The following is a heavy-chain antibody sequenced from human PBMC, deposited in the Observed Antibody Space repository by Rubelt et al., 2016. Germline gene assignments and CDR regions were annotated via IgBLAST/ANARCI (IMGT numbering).Heavy chain of an antibody. V-gene: IGHV1-3*01. CDR3: ASDQIRRQPGVYYYYGMDV. J-gene: IGHJ6*02. D-gene: IGHD3-10*01. CDR1: GYTFTSYS. Sequence: EVKKPGASVKVSCKASGYTFTSYSMHWVRQAPGQKLEWMGWINAGNGNTKYSQKFQGRVTITADESTSTANMELSSLKSEDTAVYYWASDQIRRQPGVYYYYGMDVWGQGTTVIVSS. CDR2: INAGNGNT.